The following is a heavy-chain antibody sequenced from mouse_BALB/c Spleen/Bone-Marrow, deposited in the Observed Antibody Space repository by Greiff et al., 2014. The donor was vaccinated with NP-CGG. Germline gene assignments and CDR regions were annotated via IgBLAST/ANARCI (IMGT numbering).Heavy chain of an antibody. Sequence: VQLKESGPGLVAPSQSLSMTCTVSGFSLTTYDISWIRQPPGKGLEWLGVIWTGGGTNYNSAFMSRLTISKDNSKSQVFLEMNSLQTDDTAIYYCVRGYYYGSSPFDYWGQGTTLTVSS. CDR3: VRGYYYGSSPFDY. CDR2: IWTGGGT. V-gene: IGHV2-9-2*01. D-gene: IGHD1-1*01. CDR1: GFSLTTYD. J-gene: IGHJ2*01.